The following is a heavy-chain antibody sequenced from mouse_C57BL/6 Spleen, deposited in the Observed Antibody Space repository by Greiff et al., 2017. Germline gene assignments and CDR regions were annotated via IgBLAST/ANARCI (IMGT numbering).Heavy chain of an antibody. V-gene: IGHV1-69*01. CDR1: GYTFTSYW. J-gene: IGHJ1*03. CDR2: IDPSDSYT. D-gene: IGHD2-5*01. Sequence: VQLQQPGAELVMPGASVKLSCKASGYTFTSYWMHWVQQRPGQGLAWIGEIDPSDSYTNYNQKFKGKSTLTVDKASSTAYMQLSRLTSEDSAVYYCARYYSNSWYCDGWGTGTTVTVSS. CDR3: ARYYSNSWYCDG.